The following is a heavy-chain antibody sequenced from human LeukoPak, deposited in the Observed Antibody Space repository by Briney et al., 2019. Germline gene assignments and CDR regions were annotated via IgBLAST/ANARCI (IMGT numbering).Heavy chain of an antibody. D-gene: IGHD2-2*01. J-gene: IGHJ5*02. CDR3: AKAYCSSTSCYPHWFDP. CDR1: GFTFDDYA. V-gene: IGHV3-23*03. Sequence: GRSLRLSCAASGFTFDDYAMHWVRQAPGKGLDWVSVIYRGGSTYYADSVKGRFTISRDNSKNTLYLQMNSLRAEDTAVYYCAKAYCSSTSCYPHWFDPWGQGTLVTVSS. CDR2: IYRGGST.